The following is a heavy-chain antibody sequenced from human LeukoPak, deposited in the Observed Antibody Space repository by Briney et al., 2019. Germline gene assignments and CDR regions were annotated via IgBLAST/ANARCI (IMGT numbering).Heavy chain of an antibody. CDR1: GFTFSSFA. J-gene: IGHJ5*02. D-gene: IGHD4-17*01. Sequence: PGGSLRLSCAASGFTFSSFAMTWVRQAPGKGLEWVSTISDSGGSTYYADAVKGRFTISRDNSKDTLYAQMNSLRAEDTAVYYCAKRPVTTARSLDPWGQGTLVTVSS. CDR2: ISDSGGST. V-gene: IGHV3-23*01. CDR3: AKRPVTTARSLDP.